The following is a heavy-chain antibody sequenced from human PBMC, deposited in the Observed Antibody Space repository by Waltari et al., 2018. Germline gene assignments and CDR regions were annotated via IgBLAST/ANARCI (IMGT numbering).Heavy chain of an antibody. Sequence: QVQLQQWGAGLLKPSETLSLTCGYYGESFNNYYWTWVRQPPGKGLEGIGETVHRGATKNNPSLASRVTISLDTSKSQFSLSLRSVIAADAAMYYCARHRRGSNGIDYWGQGTLVTVSS. J-gene: IGHJ4*02. CDR1: GESFNNYY. CDR2: TVHRGAT. CDR3: ARHRRGSNGIDY. D-gene: IGHD7-27*01. V-gene: IGHV4-34*12.